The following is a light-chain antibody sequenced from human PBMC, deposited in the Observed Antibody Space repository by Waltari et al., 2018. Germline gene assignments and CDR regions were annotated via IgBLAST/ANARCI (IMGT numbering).Light chain of an antibody. V-gene: IGLV2-23*01. CDR2: EDP. Sequence: QSALTQPASVSGSLGQSITLSCTGSSSDVGAYKLVSWYQQPPGKAPKLMISEDPKRPSGVSNRFSGSKSGNTASLTISGLQAEDEADYHCCSYAGDSTWVFGGGTVLTVL. J-gene: IGLJ3*02. CDR1: SSDVGAYKL. CDR3: CSYAGDSTWV.